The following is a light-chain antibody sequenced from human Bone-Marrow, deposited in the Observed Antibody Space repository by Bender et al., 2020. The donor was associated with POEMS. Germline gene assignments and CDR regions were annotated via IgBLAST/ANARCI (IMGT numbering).Light chain of an antibody. CDR1: DSNFGGNT. J-gene: IGLJ3*02. CDR2: GNY. CDR3: SSWDDSLSGWV. Sequence: QSVLTQPPSASGTPVQSVIISCSGTDSNFGGNTVNWYQHLPGTAPRLVVYGNYQRPSGVPARFSGSKSGTSASLAISDIQSEDEGDYYCSSWDDSLSGWVFGGGTKLTVL. V-gene: IGLV1-44*01.